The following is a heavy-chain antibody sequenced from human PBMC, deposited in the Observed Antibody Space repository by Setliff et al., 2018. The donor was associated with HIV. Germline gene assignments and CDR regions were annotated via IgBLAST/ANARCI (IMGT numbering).Heavy chain of an antibody. CDR2: IQTSGRT. CDR3: ARSSRVNCGGDCYLFDY. D-gene: IGHD2-21*02. V-gene: IGHV4-4*07. Sequence: PSETLSLTCTVSGVSISNYYWNWIRQPPGKGLEWIGRIQTSGRTNNNPSLKSRVTMSVDTSKNQFSLILTSVTAADTAVYYCARSSRVNCGGDCYLFDYWGQGTPVTVS. CDR1: GVSISNYY. J-gene: IGHJ4*02.